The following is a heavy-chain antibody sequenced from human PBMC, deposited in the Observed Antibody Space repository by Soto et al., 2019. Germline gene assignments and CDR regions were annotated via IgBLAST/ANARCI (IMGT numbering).Heavy chain of an antibody. CDR2: IYYSGST. J-gene: IGHJ5*02. Sequence: SETLSLTCTVSGGSISSSSYYWGWIRQPPGKGLEWIGSIYYSGSTYYNPSLKSRVTISVDTSKNQFSLKLSSVTAADTAVYYCARRNSGADWFDPWGQGTLVTVSS. D-gene: IGHD6-19*01. CDR3: ARRNSGADWFDP. V-gene: IGHV4-39*01. CDR1: GGSISSSSYY.